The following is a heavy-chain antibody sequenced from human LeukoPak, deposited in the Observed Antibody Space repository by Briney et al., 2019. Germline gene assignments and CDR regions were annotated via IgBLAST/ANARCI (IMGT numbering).Heavy chain of an antibody. Sequence: ASVKVSCKASGGTFSSYAISWVRQAPGQGLEWMGRIIPILGIANYAQKFQGRVTITADKSTSTAYMELSSLRSEDTAVYYCARGYCSGGSCYEESYWGQGTLVTVSS. CDR3: ARGYCSGGSCYEESY. D-gene: IGHD2-15*01. CDR1: GGTFSSYA. J-gene: IGHJ4*02. V-gene: IGHV1-69*04. CDR2: IIPILGIA.